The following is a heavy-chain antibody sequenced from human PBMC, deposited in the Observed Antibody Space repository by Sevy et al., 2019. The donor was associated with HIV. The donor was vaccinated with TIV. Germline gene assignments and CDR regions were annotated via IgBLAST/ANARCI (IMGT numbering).Heavy chain of an antibody. V-gene: IGHV3-7*03. J-gene: IGHJ6*02. CDR1: GFTFSSYW. Sequence: GGSLRLSCGGSGFTFSSYWMSWVRQAPGKGLEWVANIKKDGSERYYVDSVKGRFTISRDNAKKSLYLQMNSLRTEDTAVHYCARDCSSSTCLWGLDVWGQGTTVTVSS. CDR3: ARDCSSSTCLWGLDV. CDR2: IKKDGSER. D-gene: IGHD2-2*01.